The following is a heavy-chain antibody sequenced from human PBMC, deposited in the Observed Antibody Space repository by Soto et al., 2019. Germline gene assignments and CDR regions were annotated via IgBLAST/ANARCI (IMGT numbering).Heavy chain of an antibody. CDR2: IYHTGNT. CDR3: ARDVGIHYAFDI. J-gene: IGHJ3*02. D-gene: IGHD5-18*01. Sequence: QVRLHESGPGLVKPSETLSLTCTVSTDSFNDYYWSWIRQPPGKGLEWIESIYHTGNTNYNPSLESPVSISVDTSKIQFLPRLSFVTAADTAVFYCARDVGIHYAFDIWGQGTLVTVSS. CDR1: TDSFNDYY. V-gene: IGHV4-59*13.